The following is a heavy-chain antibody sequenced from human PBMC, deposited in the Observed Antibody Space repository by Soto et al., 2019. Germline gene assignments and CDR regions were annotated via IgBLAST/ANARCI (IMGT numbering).Heavy chain of an antibody. V-gene: IGHV4-59*01. CDR3: PCRELLWFGELLDGMDF. D-gene: IGHD3-10*01. J-gene: IGHJ6*02. CDR2: IYYSGST. Sequence: SETLSLTCTVSGGSISSYYWSWIRQPPGKGLEWIGYIYYSGSTNYNPSLKSRVTISVDTSKNQFSLKLSSVTAADTAVYYCPCRELLWFGELLDGMDFCRQVTTVTVSS. CDR1: GGSISSYY.